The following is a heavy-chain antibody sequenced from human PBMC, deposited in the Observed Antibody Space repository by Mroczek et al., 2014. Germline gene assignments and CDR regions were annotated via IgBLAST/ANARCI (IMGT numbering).Heavy chain of an antibody. J-gene: IGHJ4*02. CDR3: AVSASRGLFDY. V-gene: IGHV4-61*02. CDR1: GGSISSGSYY. Sequence: QVQLQQWGPGLVKPSQTLSLTCTVSGGSISSGSYYWSWIRQPAGKGLEWIGRIYTSGSTNYNPSLKSRVTISVDTSKNQFSLKLSSVTAADTAVYYCAVSASRGLFDYWGQGTLVTVSS. CDR2: IYTSGST. D-gene: IGHD3-16*01.